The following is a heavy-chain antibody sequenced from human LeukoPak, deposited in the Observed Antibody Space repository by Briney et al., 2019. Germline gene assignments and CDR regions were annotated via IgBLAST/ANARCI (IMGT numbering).Heavy chain of an antibody. J-gene: IGHJ3*02. CDR3: ARDCHPTYYYDSSGSGDAFDI. V-gene: IGHV3-7*01. CDR2: IKQDGSEK. Sequence: PGGSLRLSCAASGFTFSRNWMSWVRQAPGKGLEWVANIKQDGSEKYYVDSVKGRFTISRDNAKNSLYLQMNSLRAEDTAVYYCARDCHPTYYYDSSGSGDAFDIWGQGTMVTVSS. D-gene: IGHD3-22*01. CDR1: GFTFSRNW.